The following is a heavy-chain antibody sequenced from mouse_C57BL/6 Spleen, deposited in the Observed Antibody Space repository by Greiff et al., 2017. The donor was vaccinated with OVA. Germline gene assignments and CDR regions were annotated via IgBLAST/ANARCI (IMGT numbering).Heavy chain of an antibody. CDR1: GYTFTSYS. J-gene: IGHJ3*01. Sequence: VQLVESGAELARPGASVKMSCKASGYTFTSYSMHWVKQRPGQGLEWIGYINPSSGYTKYNQKFKDKATLTADKSSSTAYMQLSSLTSEESAVYYCAREEYESNYAWFAYWGQGTLVTVSA. CDR3: AREEYESNYAWFAY. V-gene: IGHV1-4*01. D-gene: IGHD2-5*01. CDR2: INPSSGYT.